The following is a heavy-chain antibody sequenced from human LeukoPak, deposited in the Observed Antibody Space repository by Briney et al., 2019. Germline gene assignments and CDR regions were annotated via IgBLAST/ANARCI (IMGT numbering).Heavy chain of an antibody. D-gene: IGHD2-2*01. J-gene: IGHJ5*02. CDR1: GGSISSYY. CDR3: AGDSSTSLGWFDP. Sequence: SETPSLTCTVSGGSISSYYWSWIRQPPGKGLEWIGYIYYSGSTNYNPSLKSRVTISVDASKNQFSLRLRSVTAADTAVYYCAGDSSTSLGWFDPWGQGTLVTVSS. CDR2: IYYSGST. V-gene: IGHV4-59*01.